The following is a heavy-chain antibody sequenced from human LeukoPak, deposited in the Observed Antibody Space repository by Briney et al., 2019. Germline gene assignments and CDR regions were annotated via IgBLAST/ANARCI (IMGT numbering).Heavy chain of an antibody. J-gene: IGHJ4*02. V-gene: IGHV3-74*01. CDR2: INSDGSST. CDR1: GFTFSSYW. Sequence: GGSLRLSCAASGFTFSSYWMHWVRQAPGKGLVWVSRINSDGSSTSYADSVKGRFTISRDNSKNTLYLQMNSLRAEDTAVYYCAKAPGSHYFDYWGQGTLVTVSS. CDR3: AKAPGSHYFDY. D-gene: IGHD1-26*01.